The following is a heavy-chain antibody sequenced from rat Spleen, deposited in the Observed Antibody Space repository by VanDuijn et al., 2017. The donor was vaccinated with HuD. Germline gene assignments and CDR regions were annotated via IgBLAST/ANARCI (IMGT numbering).Heavy chain of an antibody. J-gene: IGHJ4*01. V-gene: IGHV5-20*01. CDR2: ISFDGSST. D-gene: IGHD1-12*03. Sequence: EVQLVESGGGLVQPGRSLKLSCAASGFTFSDYYMAWVRQAPTKGLEWVATISFDGSSTYYRDSVKGRFTISRDNAKSTLYLQMDSLRSEDTATYYCTTYYDGYYRVMDAWGQGASVTVSS. CDR3: TTYYDGYYRVMDA. CDR1: GFTFSDYY.